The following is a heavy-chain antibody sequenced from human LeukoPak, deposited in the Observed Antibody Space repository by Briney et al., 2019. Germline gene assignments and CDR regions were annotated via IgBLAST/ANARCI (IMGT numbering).Heavy chain of an antibody. D-gene: IGHD1-26*01. CDR3: ARDRSGSAFDI. V-gene: IGHV3-7*01. Sequence: GGSLRLSCAASGFTFSSYWMSWVRQAPGKGLEWVANIKQDGSEKYYVDSVKGRFTISRDNAKNSLYLQMNSLRAGDTAVYYCARDRSGSAFDIWGQGTMVTVSS. CDR1: GFTFSSYW. J-gene: IGHJ3*02. CDR2: IKQDGSEK.